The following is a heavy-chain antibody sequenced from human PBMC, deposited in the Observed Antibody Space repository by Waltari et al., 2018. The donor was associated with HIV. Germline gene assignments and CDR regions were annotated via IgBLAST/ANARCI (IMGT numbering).Heavy chain of an antibody. J-gene: IGHJ3*02. V-gene: IGHV4-4*07. Sequence: QVQLQESGPGLVKASETLSLTCTVSGGSISSYNWRWIRQPAGKGLEWIGRIYTSGSTNYNSSLKSRVTMSIDTSKNQFFLKLSSVTAADTAVYYCAREYCSSTSCSPNGRLGAFDIWGQGTMVTVSS. CDR3: AREYCSSTSCSPNGRLGAFDI. CDR2: IYTSGST. D-gene: IGHD2-2*01. CDR1: GGSISSYN.